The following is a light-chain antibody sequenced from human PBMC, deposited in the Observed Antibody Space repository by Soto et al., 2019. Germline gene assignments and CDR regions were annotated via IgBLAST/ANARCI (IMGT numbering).Light chain of an antibody. V-gene: IGLV1-40*01. CDR3: QSYDNSPVV. CDR2: GNS. Sequence: QSVLTQPPSVSGAPGQRVTISCTGSSSNIGAGFDVHWYKQLPGTAPKLIIYGNSNRPSGVPDRFSGSKSGTSASLAITGRQAEDEAVYYCQSYDNSPVVFGGGTKLTVL. CDR1: SSNIGAGFD. J-gene: IGLJ2*01.